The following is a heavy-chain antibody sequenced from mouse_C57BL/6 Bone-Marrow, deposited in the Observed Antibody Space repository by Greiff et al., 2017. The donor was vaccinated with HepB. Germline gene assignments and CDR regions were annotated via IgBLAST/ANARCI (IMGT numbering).Heavy chain of an antibody. D-gene: IGHD2-12*01. CDR1: GYAFSSSW. Sequence: VQLQESGPELVKPGASVKISCKASGYAFSSSWMNWVKQRPGKGLEWIGRLYPGDGDTNYNGKFKGKATLTADKSSSTAYMQLSSLTSEDSAVYFCANLWLLYYYAMDYWGQGTSVTVSA. CDR2: LYPGDGDT. CDR3: ANLWLLYYYAMDY. J-gene: IGHJ4*01. V-gene: IGHV1-82*01.